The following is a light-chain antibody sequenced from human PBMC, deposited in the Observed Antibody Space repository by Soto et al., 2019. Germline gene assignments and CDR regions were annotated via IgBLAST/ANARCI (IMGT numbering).Light chain of an antibody. CDR3: QQYNNWPQT. CDR1: QSLRSS. Sequence: ETMMPQSKATLSVSVGERSTLSCMASQSLRSSLAWYQQKPGQAPRLLIYDASTRATGIPARFSGSGSGTDFTLTISGLQSEDFAVYYCQQYNNWPQTFGQGTKVDIK. J-gene: IGKJ1*01. CDR2: DAS. V-gene: IGKV3-15*01.